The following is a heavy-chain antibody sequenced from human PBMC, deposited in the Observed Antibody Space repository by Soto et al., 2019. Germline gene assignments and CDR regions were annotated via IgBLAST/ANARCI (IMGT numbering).Heavy chain of an antibody. CDR1: GASISSGSYY. D-gene: IGHD2-2*01. V-gene: IGHV4-39*01. CDR2: VFSDGTT. CDR3: ARQGECGSTCCYGY. Sequence: QLQLQESGPGLVKPSETLSLTCTVSGASISSGSYYWGWVRQPPGKGLEWIAIVFSDGTTYYSPALNSRVTISVDTSNNQFSLRLRSVTTADPAVYYCARQGECGSTCCYGYCGQGTLVTVSS. J-gene: IGHJ4*02.